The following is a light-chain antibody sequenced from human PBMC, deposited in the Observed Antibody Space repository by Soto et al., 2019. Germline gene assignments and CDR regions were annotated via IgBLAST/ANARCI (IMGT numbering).Light chain of an antibody. J-gene: IGKJ2*01. V-gene: IGKV1-33*01. Sequence: DIQMTQSPSSLSASVGDRVTITCQASQDISNNLNWYQQKPGKAPKVLIYDASTLAAGVPSRFSGSGCGTDFALTISGLQPEDFATYYCQHYDTLPLPVYTFGQGTKLEI. CDR1: QDISNN. CDR2: DAS. CDR3: QHYDTLPLPVYT.